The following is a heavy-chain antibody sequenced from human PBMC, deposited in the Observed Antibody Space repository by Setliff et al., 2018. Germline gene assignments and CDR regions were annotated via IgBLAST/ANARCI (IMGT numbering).Heavy chain of an antibody. D-gene: IGHD1-26*01. CDR3: ARGAREIYYYYYHMDI. CDR1: GGSISSSY. CDR2: IYSSGST. Sequence: SETLSLTCTVSGGSISSSYWSWIRQPPGKGLEWIGYIYSSGSTNYNPSLKSRVTISVDTSKNHFSLELTSVTAADTAVYYCARGAREIYYYYYHMDIWGKGTTVTVSS. J-gene: IGHJ6*03. V-gene: IGHV4-59*08.